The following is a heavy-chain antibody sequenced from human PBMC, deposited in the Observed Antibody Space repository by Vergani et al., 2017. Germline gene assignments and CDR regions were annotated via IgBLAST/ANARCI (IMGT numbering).Heavy chain of an antibody. CDR2: VGFDGSDT. CDR1: GFPLSNAW. D-gene: IGHD2-21*01. J-gene: IGHJ6*03. Sequence: EVQLVESGGGLVQPGGSLRLSCAASGFPLSNAWIHWVRQGPGKGLEWVSRVGFDGSDTVYADSVKGRFTISKDNSKNTLYLQMNSLRAEDTAVYYCAKRVIANYYMDVWGTGTTVTASS. CDR3: AKRVIANYYMDV. V-gene: IGHV3-74*01.